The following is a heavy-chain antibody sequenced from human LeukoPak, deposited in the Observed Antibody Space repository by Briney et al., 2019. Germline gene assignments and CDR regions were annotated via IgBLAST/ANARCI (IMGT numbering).Heavy chain of an antibody. CDR3: ASGDILTGYDY. CDR1: DFLFSSYS. J-gene: IGHJ4*02. V-gene: IGHV3-48*02. D-gene: IGHD3-9*01. Sequence: SRRLSCAASDFLFSSYSMNWVRNTPGKGLEWVSYISSSSSIIYYADSVKGRFTISRDNAKTSLYLQMNSLRDDDTAVYYCASGDILTGYDYWGQGTLVTVSS. CDR2: ISSSSSII.